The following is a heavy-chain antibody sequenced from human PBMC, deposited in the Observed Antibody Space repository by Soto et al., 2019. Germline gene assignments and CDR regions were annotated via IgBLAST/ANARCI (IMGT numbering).Heavy chain of an antibody. D-gene: IGHD3-3*01. CDR2: ISGSGGST. CDR1: GFTFSSYA. J-gene: IGHJ5*02. Sequence: EVQLLESGGGLVQPGGSLRLSCAASGFTFSSYAMSWVRQAPGKGLEWVSAISGSGGSTYYADSVKGRFTISRDNSKNTLYRQMNSLRAEDTAVYYCAKGRDFWSGYENWFDPWGQGTLVTVSS. V-gene: IGHV3-23*01. CDR3: AKGRDFWSGYENWFDP.